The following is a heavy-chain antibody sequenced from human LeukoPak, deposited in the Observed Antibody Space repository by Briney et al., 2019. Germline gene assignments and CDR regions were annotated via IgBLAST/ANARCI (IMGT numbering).Heavy chain of an antibody. CDR3: AKVPSGSYWSKYFQH. V-gene: IGHV3-23*01. J-gene: IGHJ1*01. CDR1: GFTFSSYG. CDR2: ISGSGGST. Sequence: GGSLRLSCAASGFTFSSYGMSWVRQAPGKGPEWVSGISGSGGSTYCADSVKGRFTISRDNSKNTLYLQMNSLRAEDTAVYYCAKVPSGSYWSKYFQHWGQGTLVTVSS. D-gene: IGHD1-26*01.